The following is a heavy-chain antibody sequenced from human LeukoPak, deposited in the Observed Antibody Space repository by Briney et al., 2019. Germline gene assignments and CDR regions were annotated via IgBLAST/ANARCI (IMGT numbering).Heavy chain of an antibody. J-gene: IGHJ4*02. CDR2: IGTAGDT. V-gene: IGHV3-13*01. CDR3: ARPSREDYSFDY. CDR1: GFTFSSYD. Sequence: GGSLRLSCAASGFTFSSYDMHWVRQATGKGLEWVSVIGTAGDTYYPGSVKGRFTISRENAKNSLYLQMNSLRAEDTAVYYCARPSREDYSFDYWGQGTLVTVSS. D-gene: IGHD2-21*01.